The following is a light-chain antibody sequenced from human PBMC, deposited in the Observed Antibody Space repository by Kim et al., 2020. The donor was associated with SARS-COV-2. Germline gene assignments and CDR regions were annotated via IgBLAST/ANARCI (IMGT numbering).Light chain of an antibody. CDR2: YDS. CDR3: QVWDSSSDHRVV. J-gene: IGLJ2*01. CDR1: SIGSKS. V-gene: IGLV3-21*04. Sequence: PGKTARVSCGGKSIGSKSVPWYQQKSGQAPVLVIYYDSDRPSGIPERFSGSNSGNTATLTISRVEAGDEADYYCQVWDSSSDHRVVFGGGTQLTVL.